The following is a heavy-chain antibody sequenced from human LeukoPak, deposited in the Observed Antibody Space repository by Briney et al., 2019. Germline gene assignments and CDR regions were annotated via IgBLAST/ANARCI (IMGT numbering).Heavy chain of an antibody. Sequence: PGGSLRLSCAASGFTFSSYAMHWVRQAPGKGLEWVAVISYDGNNKYYADSVKGRFTISRDNSKSTLYVQMNSLRAEDTAVYYCAKEVTAAGGNFEYWGQGTLVTVSS. V-gene: IGHV3-30*04. CDR2: ISYDGNNK. D-gene: IGHD6-13*01. CDR3: AKEVTAAGGNFEY. J-gene: IGHJ4*02. CDR1: GFTFSSYA.